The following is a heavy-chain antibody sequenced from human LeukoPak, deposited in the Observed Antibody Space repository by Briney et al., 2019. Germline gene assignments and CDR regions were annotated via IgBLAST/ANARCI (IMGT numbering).Heavy chain of an antibody. CDR2: INHSGST. CDR1: GGSFSGYY. CDR3: AGVGGTNYYYYGMDV. V-gene: IGHV4-34*01. J-gene: IGHJ6*02. D-gene: IGHD3-10*01. Sequence: SETLSLTCAVYGGSFSGYYWSWIRQPPGKGLEWIGEINHSGSTNYNPSLKSRVTISVDTSENQFSLKLSSVTAADTAVYYCAGVGGTNYYYYGMDVWGQGTTVTVSS.